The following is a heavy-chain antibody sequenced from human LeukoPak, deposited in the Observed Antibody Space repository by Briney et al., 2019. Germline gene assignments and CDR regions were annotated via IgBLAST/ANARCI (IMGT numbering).Heavy chain of an antibody. CDR1: GYTFTGYY. CDR2: INPNSGGT. D-gene: IGHD3-10*01. V-gene: IGHV1-2*06. J-gene: IGHJ5*02. Sequence: ASVKVSCKASGYTFTGYYMHWVRQAPGQGLEWMGRINPNSGGTNYAQKFQGRVTMTRDTSISTAYIELSRLRSDDTAVYYCARDRGGYGSGSYYSPWGQGTLVTVSS. CDR3: ARDRGGYGSGSYYSP.